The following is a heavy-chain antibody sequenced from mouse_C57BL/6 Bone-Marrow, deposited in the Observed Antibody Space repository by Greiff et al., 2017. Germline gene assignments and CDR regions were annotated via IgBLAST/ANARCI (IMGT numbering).Heavy chain of an antibody. CDR3: GRGGRLEYAMDY. J-gene: IGHJ4*01. Sequence: VQLQQSVAELVRPGASVKLSCTASGFNITNTYMHWVKQRPEQGLEWIGRIDPANGNTKYAPKFQGKATITADTSSNTAYLQLSSLTSEDTAVYYCGRGGRLEYAMDYWGQGTSVTVSS. D-gene: IGHD1-2*01. CDR1: GFNITNTY. CDR2: IDPANGNT. V-gene: IGHV14-3*01.